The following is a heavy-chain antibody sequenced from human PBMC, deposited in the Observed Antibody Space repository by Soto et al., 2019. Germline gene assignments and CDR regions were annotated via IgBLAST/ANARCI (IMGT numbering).Heavy chain of an antibody. V-gene: IGHV1-69*13. CDR2: IIPIFGTA. CDR3: ARGVVLMVYAEFDY. Sequence: GASVKVSCKASGYTFTGYYMHWVRQAPGRGLEWMGGIIPIFGTANYAQKFQGRVTITADESTSTAYMELSSLRPEDTAVYYCARGVVLMVYAEFDYWGQGTLVTVSS. J-gene: IGHJ4*02. CDR1: GYTFTGYY. D-gene: IGHD2-8*01.